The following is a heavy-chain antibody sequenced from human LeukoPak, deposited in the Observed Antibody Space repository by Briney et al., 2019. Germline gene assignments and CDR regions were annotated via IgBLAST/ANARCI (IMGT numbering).Heavy chain of an antibody. V-gene: IGHV6-1*01. Sequence: SQTLSLTCALSGDSISSNSVTWNWIRQSPSRGLEWLGRTYYRSTWYNDYAVSVRGRITVNPDTSKNQFSLHLNSVTPEDTAVYYCARRLTQYDCFDPWGQGILVTVSS. CDR1: GDSISSNSVT. J-gene: IGHJ5*02. D-gene: IGHD2-2*01. CDR3: ARRLTQYDCFDP. CDR2: TYYRSTWYN.